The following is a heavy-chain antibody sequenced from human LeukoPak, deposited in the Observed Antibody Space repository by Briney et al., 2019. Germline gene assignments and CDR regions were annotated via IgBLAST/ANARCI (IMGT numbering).Heavy chain of an antibody. CDR2: IYYSGST. Sequence: PSKTLSLTCTVSGGSISSYFWSWIRQPPGKGLEWIGYIYYSGSTNYNPSLKSRVTISVDTSKNQFSLKLSSVTAADTAVYYCARDGDDYGDYVFDYWGQGILVTVSS. CDR1: GGSISSYF. V-gene: IGHV4-59*01. CDR3: ARDGDDYGDYVFDY. J-gene: IGHJ4*02. D-gene: IGHD4-17*01.